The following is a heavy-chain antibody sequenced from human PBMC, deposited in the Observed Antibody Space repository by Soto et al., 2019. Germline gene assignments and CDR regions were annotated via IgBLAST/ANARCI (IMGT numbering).Heavy chain of an antibody. Sequence: SETLSLTCTVSGGSISSYYWSWIRQPPGKGLEWIGYIYYSGSTNYNPSLKSRVTISVDTSKNQFSLKLSSVTAADTAVYYCARLPYSSPDFGYMDVWGKGTTVTVPS. J-gene: IGHJ6*03. D-gene: IGHD3-3*01. V-gene: IGHV4-59*08. CDR2: IYYSGST. CDR3: ARLPYSSPDFGYMDV. CDR1: GGSISSYY.